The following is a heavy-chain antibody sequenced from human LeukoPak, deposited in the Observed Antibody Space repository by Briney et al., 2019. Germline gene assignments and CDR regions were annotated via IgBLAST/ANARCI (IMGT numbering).Heavy chain of an antibody. Sequence: PSETLSLTCTVSGGSISSYYRSWIRQPPGKGLEWIGYIYYSGSTNYNPSLKSRVTISVDTSKNQFSLKLSSVTAADTAVYYCARVGAAAGTLFDYWGQGTLVTVSS. CDR1: GGSISSYY. CDR3: ARVGAAAGTLFDY. V-gene: IGHV4-59*01. CDR2: IYYSGST. D-gene: IGHD6-13*01. J-gene: IGHJ4*02.